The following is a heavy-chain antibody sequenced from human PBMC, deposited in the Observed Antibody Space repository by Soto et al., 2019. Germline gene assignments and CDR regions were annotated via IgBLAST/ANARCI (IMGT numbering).Heavy chain of an antibody. CDR3: AREVPAATYYYYYYMDV. CDR2: IYHSGST. Sequence: QVQLQESGPGLVKPSGTLSLTCAVSSGSISSSNWWSWVRQPPGKGLEWIGEIYHSGSTNYNPSLKSRVTISVDKSKNQFSLKLSSVTAADTAVYYCAREVPAATYYYYYYMDVWGKGTTVTVSS. CDR1: SGSISSSNW. J-gene: IGHJ6*03. D-gene: IGHD2-2*01. V-gene: IGHV4-4*02.